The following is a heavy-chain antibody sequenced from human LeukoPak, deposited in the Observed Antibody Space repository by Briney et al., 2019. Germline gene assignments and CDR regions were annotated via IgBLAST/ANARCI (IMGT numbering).Heavy chain of an antibody. CDR1: GASISTNS. Sequence: SETLSLTCTVSGASISTNSWSWIRQPPGKGLECIGCFYFTGNTNYNPSLKSRVTISVDTSKNHFSLKLSSVTSADTAVYYCARALYGSGVFDSWGQGTLVTVS. V-gene: IGHV4-59*01. CDR2: FYFTGNT. CDR3: ARALYGSGVFDS. D-gene: IGHD3-10*01. J-gene: IGHJ4*02.